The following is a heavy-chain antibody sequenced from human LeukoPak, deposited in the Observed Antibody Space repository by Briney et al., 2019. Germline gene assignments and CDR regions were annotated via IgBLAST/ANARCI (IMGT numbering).Heavy chain of an antibody. CDR1: GFTFSNYA. Sequence: PGGFLRLSCAATGFTFSNYAMSWVRQAPGKGLEWVSSISSSSSYIYYADSVKGRFTISRDNAKNSLYLQMNSLRAEDTAVYYCARDYDSSGYYGIRCYYYYGMDVWGQGTTVTVSS. V-gene: IGHV3-21*01. CDR2: ISSSSSYI. J-gene: IGHJ6*02. D-gene: IGHD3-22*01. CDR3: ARDYDSSGYYGIRCYYYYGMDV.